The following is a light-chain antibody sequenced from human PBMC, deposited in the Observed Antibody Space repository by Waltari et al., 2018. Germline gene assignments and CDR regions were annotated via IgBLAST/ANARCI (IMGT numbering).Light chain of an antibody. J-gene: IGKJ2*01. Sequence: DIQMTQSPSSLSAFVGDRVTITCRSSHIISNYFNWYQQNTGQAPKVLIYAASSLQSGVPSRFSGSGSGTDFTLTIGSLQPEDFATYYCQQSYSAPYTFGQGTKLEIK. V-gene: IGKV1-39*01. CDR3: QQSYSAPYT. CDR2: AAS. CDR1: HIISNY.